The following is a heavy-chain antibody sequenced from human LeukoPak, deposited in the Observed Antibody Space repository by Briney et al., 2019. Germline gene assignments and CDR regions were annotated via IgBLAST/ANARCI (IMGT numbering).Heavy chain of an antibody. Sequence: KTSETLSLTCTVSGDSVSSSNFFWGWIRQPPGKGLEWIGSFHYSGSTFYNPSLKSRLTISVDTSKNHFSLKLTSVTAADSAVYYCARHEYQVFPPANWFDPWGQGTLVTVSS. CDR1: GDSVSSSNFF. J-gene: IGHJ5*02. D-gene: IGHD6-6*01. V-gene: IGHV4-39*02. CDR2: FHYSGST. CDR3: ARHEYQVFPPANWFDP.